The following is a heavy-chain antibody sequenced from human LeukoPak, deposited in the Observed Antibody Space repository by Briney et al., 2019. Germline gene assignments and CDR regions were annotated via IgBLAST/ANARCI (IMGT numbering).Heavy chain of an antibody. D-gene: IGHD6-6*01. V-gene: IGHV4-34*01. CDR1: GGSFSGYY. CDR2: INHSGST. CDR3: ARGWAIAAYKYNWFDP. Sequence: SETLSLTCAVYGGSFSGYYWSWLRQPPGKGLEWIGEINHSGSTNYNPSLKSRVTISEDTSKNQFSLKLSSVTAADTAVYYCARGWAIAAYKYNWFDPWGQGTLVTVSS. J-gene: IGHJ5*02.